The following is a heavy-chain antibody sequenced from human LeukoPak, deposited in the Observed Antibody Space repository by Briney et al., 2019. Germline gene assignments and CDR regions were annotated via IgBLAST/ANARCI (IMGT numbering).Heavy chain of an antibody. Sequence: SETLSLTCTVSGGSISSYYWSWIRQPPGKGLGWIGYIYYSGSTNYNPSLKSRVTISVDTSKNQFSLKLSSVTAADTAVYYCARHRLANDAFDIWGQGTMVTVSS. V-gene: IGHV4-59*08. CDR1: GGSISSYY. CDR3: ARHRLANDAFDI. J-gene: IGHJ3*02. D-gene: IGHD5-12*01. CDR2: IYYSGST.